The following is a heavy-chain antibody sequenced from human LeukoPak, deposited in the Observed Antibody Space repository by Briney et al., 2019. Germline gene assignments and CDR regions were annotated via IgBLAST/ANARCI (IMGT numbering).Heavy chain of an antibody. CDR1: GGSISSGDSY. CDR2: VYRSGST. Sequence: SQTLSLTCSVSGGSISSGDSYWTWIRQHPRKGLEWIGSVYRSGSTYYNPSLKSRLTISVDTSKDQFSLKLNSVTAADTAVYYCAGLDGWAAAGYYFDYWGQGTLVTVSS. J-gene: IGHJ4*02. V-gene: IGHV4-31*03. D-gene: IGHD6-13*01. CDR3: AGLDGWAAAGYYFDY.